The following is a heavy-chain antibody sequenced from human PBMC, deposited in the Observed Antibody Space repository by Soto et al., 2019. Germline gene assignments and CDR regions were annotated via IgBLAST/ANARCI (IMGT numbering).Heavy chain of an antibody. CDR1: GDSVSSNSAA. Sequence: PSQTLSLTCAISGDSVSSNSAAWNWIRQSPSIGLEWLGRTYYKSKWYNDYAVSVKGRITINPDTSKNQFSLQLTSVTPEDTAVYYCARGSWDDVSGHYYMDVLDKGTTVTVSS. D-gene: IGHD1-1*01. CDR2: TYYKSKWYN. J-gene: IGHJ6*03. V-gene: IGHV6-1*01. CDR3: ARGSWDDVSGHYYMDV.